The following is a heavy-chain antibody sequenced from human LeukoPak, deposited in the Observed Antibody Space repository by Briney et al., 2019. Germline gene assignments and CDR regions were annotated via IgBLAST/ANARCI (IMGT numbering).Heavy chain of an antibody. D-gene: IGHD6-13*01. CDR3: AREQQQLVYLDY. J-gene: IGHJ4*02. V-gene: IGHV3-74*01. CDR2: IDTVGGSA. CDR1: GFIFSNYW. Sequence: GGSLRLSCAASGFIFSNYWMHWVRQAPGKGLVWVSRIDTVGGSATYADSVKGRFTISRDNAKNSLYLQMNSLRAEDTAVYYCAREQQQLVYLDYWGQGTLVTVSS.